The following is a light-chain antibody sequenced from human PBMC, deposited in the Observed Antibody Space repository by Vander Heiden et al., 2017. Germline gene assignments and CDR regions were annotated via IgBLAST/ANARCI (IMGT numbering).Light chain of an antibody. CDR1: SSSIGSNY. V-gene: IGLV1-47*02. CDR2: NNN. CDR3: AAWDDSLSGGV. Sequence: QSVLTQPPSASGTPGQRVTISCSGSSSSIGSNYVYWYQQFPGTAPKRLIDNNNQRPSGVPDRFSGSKSGTSASLAISGLRSDDEADYYCAAWDDSLSGGVFGGGTKMTVL. J-gene: IGLJ3*02.